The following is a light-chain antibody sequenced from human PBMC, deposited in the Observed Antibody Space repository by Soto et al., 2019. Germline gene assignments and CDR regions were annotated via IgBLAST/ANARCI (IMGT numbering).Light chain of an antibody. CDR1: SSNIGSNS. CDR3: AAWDDSLSGVV. V-gene: IGLV1-47*01. CDR2: SNS. Sequence: QSVLTQPPSASGTPGQRVTISCSGSSSNIGSNSVHWYQQLPGTAPILLIYSNSQRPSGVPERISGSKSGTSASLAISGLRSEDEADYYCAAWDDSLSGVVFGGGTKLTVL. J-gene: IGLJ2*01.